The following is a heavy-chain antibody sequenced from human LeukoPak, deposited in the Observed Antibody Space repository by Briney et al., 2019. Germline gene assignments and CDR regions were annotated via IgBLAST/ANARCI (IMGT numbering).Heavy chain of an antibody. D-gene: IGHD6-19*01. Sequence: PGGSLRFSCAASGFTFSSYAMHWVRQAPGKGLEWVAVISYDGSNKYHADSVKGRFTISRDNSKNTLYLQMNSLRAEDTAVYYCARGQSSGWDYYYYYMDVWGKGTTVTVSS. CDR3: ARGQSSGWDYYYYYMDV. J-gene: IGHJ6*03. V-gene: IGHV3-30*04. CDR1: GFTFSSYA. CDR2: ISYDGSNK.